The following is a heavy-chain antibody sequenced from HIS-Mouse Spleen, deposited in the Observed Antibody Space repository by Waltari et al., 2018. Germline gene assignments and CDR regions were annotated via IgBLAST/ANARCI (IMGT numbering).Heavy chain of an antibody. D-gene: IGHD6-13*01. CDR3: AREIPYSSSWYDWYFDL. V-gene: IGHV4-39*07. J-gene: IGHJ2*01. CDR1: GGSLRSSSYD. CDR2: IYYSGST. Sequence: QLQLQESGPGLVKPSETLSLTCTVSGGSLRSSSYDWGWLRQPPGKGLEWIGSIYYSGSTYYNPSLKSRVTISVDTSKNQFSLKLSSVTAADTAVYYCAREIPYSSSWYDWYFDLWGRGTLVTVSS.